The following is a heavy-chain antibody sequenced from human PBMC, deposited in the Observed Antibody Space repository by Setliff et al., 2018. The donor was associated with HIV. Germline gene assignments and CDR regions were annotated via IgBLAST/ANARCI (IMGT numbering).Heavy chain of an antibody. CDR3: ARGPVGGDILTGYDYWYFDL. Sequence: SETLSLTCTVSGGSISSGAYYWSWIRQHPVKGLEWIGYIYYSGSTYYNPSLKSRVTISTDTSKNELYLKLRSVTAADTAVYYCARGPVGGDILTGYDYWYFDLWGRGTLVTVSS. CDR2: IYYSGST. V-gene: IGHV4-31*03. CDR1: GGSISSGAYY. J-gene: IGHJ2*01. D-gene: IGHD3-9*01.